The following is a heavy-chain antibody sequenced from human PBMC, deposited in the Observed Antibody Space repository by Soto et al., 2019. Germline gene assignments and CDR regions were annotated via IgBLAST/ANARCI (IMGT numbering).Heavy chain of an antibody. CDR1: GGSISSYY. J-gene: IGHJ5*02. CDR2: IYYSGST. CDR3: ARIVAAAAKGGWFDH. Sequence: SETLSLTCTVSGGSISSYYWSWIRQPPGKGLEWIGYIYYSGSTNYNPSLKSRVTISVDTSKSQFSLKLSSVTAADTAVYYCARIVAAAAKGGWFDHWGQGTLVTVSS. D-gene: IGHD6-13*01. V-gene: IGHV4-59*01.